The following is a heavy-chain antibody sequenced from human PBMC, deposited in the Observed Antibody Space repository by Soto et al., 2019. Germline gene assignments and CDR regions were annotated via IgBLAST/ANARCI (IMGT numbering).Heavy chain of an antibody. Sequence: GGSLRLSCAASGFTFSDYYMSWIRQAPGKGLEWVSYISSSGSTIYYADSVKGRFTISRDNAKNSPYLQMNSLRAEDTAVYYCARVDCSGGSCPPWAFRYVRTFYIWGQGTMVT. CDR1: GFTFSDYY. V-gene: IGHV3-11*01. CDR3: ARVDCSGGSCPPWAFRYVRTFYI. D-gene: IGHD2-15*01. CDR2: ISSSGSTI. J-gene: IGHJ3*02.